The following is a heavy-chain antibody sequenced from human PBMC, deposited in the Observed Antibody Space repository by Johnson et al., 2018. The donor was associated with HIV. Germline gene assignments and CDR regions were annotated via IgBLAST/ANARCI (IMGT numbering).Heavy chain of an antibody. CDR2: ISFDGTNT. Sequence: VQLVESGGGVVQPGRSLRLSCAASGFTFSSYAMHWVRQSPGKGLEWVAVISFDGTNTYYGDSVKGRFTLSRDNSKNTLYLQLSSLRSEDTAVYYCAREDYHYDGSDHVLGAFDIWGQGTMVTVSS. J-gene: IGHJ3*02. CDR3: AREDYHYDGSDHVLGAFDI. D-gene: IGHD3-22*01. V-gene: IGHV3-30-3*01. CDR1: GFTFSSYA.